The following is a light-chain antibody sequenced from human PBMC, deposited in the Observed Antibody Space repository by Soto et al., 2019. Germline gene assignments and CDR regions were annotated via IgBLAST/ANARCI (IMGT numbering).Light chain of an antibody. CDR3: NSYTSSITSV. V-gene: IGLV2-11*01. CDR1: SSDVGDYNS. CDR2: DVS. J-gene: IGLJ3*02. Sequence: QSALTQPRSVSGSPGQSVTVSCIGTSSDVGDYNSVSWYQQHPGKAPKLMIYDVSKRPSGVPDRFSGSKSGNTASLTISGLQTEDEADYYCNSYTSSITSVFGGGTKVTVL.